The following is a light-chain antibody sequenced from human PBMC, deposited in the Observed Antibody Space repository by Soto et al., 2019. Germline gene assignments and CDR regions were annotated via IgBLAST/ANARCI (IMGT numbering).Light chain of an antibody. CDR2: TNN. Sequence: QSVLTQPPSASGTPGQRVTISCSGSSSNIGSNAVNWYQQLPGTAPKLLIYTNNQRPSGVPDRFSGSKSGTSASLAISGLQSDDEADYYCATWDDSLNAVVFGGGTKLTVL. CDR1: SSNIGSNA. J-gene: IGLJ2*01. CDR3: ATWDDSLNAVV. V-gene: IGLV1-44*01.